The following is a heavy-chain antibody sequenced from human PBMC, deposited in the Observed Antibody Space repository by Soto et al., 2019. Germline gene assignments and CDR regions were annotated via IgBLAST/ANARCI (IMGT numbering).Heavy chain of an antibody. CDR3: ARCRDGFDY. CDR2: INHSGST. J-gene: IGHJ4*02. Sequence: SETLSLTCAVYGGSFSGYYWSWIRKPPGKGLEWIGEINHSGSTNYNPSLKSRVTISVDTAKNQFSLKLSSVTAAETAVYYGARCRDGFDYWGQGTLVTVSS. CDR1: GGSFSGYY. V-gene: IGHV4-34*01. D-gene: IGHD2-15*01.